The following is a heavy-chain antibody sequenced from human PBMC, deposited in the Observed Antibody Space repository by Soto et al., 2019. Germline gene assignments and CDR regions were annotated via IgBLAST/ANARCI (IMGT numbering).Heavy chain of an antibody. Sequence: GGSLRLSCAASEFSFRSYAMHWIRQSPGKGLEWMAVISFDGNIIHYADSVKGRFIISRDNSKNTLYLQMHSLSGEDTAVYYCARTFDTITYYFDYWGQGTLVTVSS. D-gene: IGHD3-9*01. CDR2: ISFDGNII. V-gene: IGHV3-30-3*01. J-gene: IGHJ4*02. CDR1: EFSFRSYA. CDR3: ARTFDTITYYFDY.